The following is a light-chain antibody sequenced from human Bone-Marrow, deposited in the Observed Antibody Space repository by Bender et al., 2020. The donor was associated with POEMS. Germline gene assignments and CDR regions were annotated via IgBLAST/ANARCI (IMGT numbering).Light chain of an antibody. CDR3: SSYTSSSMI. V-gene: IGLV2-14*03. CDR1: SRDVGTYYS. Sequence: QSALTQPASVSGSPGQSITISCTGTSRDVGTYYSVSWYQQHPDKTPQVVIYDVTRRPSGVSNRFSGSKSGNTASLTISGLQAEDEADYYCSSYTSSSMIFGGGTKLTVL. CDR2: DVT. J-gene: IGLJ2*01.